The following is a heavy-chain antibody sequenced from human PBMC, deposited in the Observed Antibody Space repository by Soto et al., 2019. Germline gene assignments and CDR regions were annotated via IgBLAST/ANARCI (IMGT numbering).Heavy chain of an antibody. CDR1: GFTFSSYE. V-gene: IGHV3-48*03. D-gene: IGHD2-8*01. CDR2: ISSSGSTI. Sequence: EVQLVESGGGLVQPGGTLRLSCAASGFTFSSYEMNWVRQAPGKGLEWVSYISSSGSTIYYADSVKGRFTISRDNAKNSLYLQMNSLRAEDTDVYYCARMDHCTNGVCYPFYYGMDVWGQGTTVTVSS. J-gene: IGHJ6*02. CDR3: ARMDHCTNGVCYPFYYGMDV.